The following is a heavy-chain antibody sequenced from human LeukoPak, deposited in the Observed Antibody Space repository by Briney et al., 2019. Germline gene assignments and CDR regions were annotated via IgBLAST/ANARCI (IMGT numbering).Heavy chain of an antibody. CDR2: IRGSGGTT. J-gene: IGHJ4*02. D-gene: IGHD7-27*01. V-gene: IGHV3-23*01. CDR3: ARDFSLRSPLGDY. Sequence: GGSLRLSCAASGFTFSTYAMTWVRQAPGKGLEWVSTIRGSGGTTFYADSVKGRFTISRDNSKNTLYLQMNSLRAEDTAVYYCARDFSLRSPLGDYWGQGTLVTVSS. CDR1: GFTFSTYA.